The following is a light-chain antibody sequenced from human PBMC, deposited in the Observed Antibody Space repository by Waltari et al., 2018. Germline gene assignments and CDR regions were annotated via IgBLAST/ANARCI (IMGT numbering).Light chain of an antibody. CDR2: GAS. Sequence: EIVLTQSPGALSLSPGERATLSCRASQSVSSAYLAWYPHKPGQAPRLLIDGASSRATGIPDRFRGGGSGTDFTLTIDTLEPEDFAVYYCQQYGSSPRTFGQGTKVEI. V-gene: IGKV3-20*01. J-gene: IGKJ1*01. CDR3: QQYGSSPRT. CDR1: QSVSSAY.